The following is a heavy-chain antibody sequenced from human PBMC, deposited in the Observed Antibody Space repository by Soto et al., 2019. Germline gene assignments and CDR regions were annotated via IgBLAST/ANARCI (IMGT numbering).Heavy chain of an antibody. J-gene: IGHJ4*02. CDR2: LYPNGRA. D-gene: IGHD1-20*01. V-gene: IGHV3-53*01. CDR3: ARGLGREYEDNRNYFHLDY. CDR1: GLSVSGNY. Sequence: GSLRLSGAAAGLSVSGNYLTWVRQAPGKGLKWVSVLYPNGRAYYADSVKGRFTISTDNSQNSVYLQMNTLRADDTAMYYCARGLGREYEDNRNYFHLDYWGQGTLVTVSS.